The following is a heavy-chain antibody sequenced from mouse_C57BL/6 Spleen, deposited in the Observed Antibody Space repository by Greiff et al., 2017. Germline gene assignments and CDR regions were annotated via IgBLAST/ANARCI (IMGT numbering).Heavy chain of an antibody. D-gene: IGHD1-1*02. Sequence: VQLQQPGAELVKPGASVKLSFKASGYTFTSYWMHWVKQRPGPGLEWIGMIHPNSGSTNYNEKFKSKATLTVDKSSSTAYMQLSSLTSEESAVYYCGRGDYDYYAMDYWGQGTSVTGSS. CDR1: GYTFTSYW. J-gene: IGHJ4*01. CDR3: GRGDYDYYAMDY. CDR2: IHPNSGST. V-gene: IGHV1-64*01.